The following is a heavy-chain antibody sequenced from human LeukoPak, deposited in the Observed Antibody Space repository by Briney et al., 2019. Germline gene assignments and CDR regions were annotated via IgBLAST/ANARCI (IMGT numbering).Heavy chain of an antibody. V-gene: IGHV3-74*01. D-gene: IGHD3-10*01. Sequence: GGTLRLSCAASGVTFSSYWMHWVRHAPGKGLVWVSRIYSDGSSTSYADSAKGRFTLSRANAKNTLYLQMTMLRAEDTAVYYCASVWYYGLDYWGEGTLVTLSS. J-gene: IGHJ4*02. CDR2: IYSDGSST. CDR3: ASVWYYGLDY. CDR1: GVTFSSYW.